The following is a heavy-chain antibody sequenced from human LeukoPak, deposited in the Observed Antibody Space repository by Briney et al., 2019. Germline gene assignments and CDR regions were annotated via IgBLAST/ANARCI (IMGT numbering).Heavy chain of an antibody. CDR1: GGSISSSNW. V-gene: IGHV4-4*02. Sequence: LETLSLTCAVSGGSISSSNWWSWVRQPPGKGLEWIGEIYHSGSTNYNPSLKSRVTISVDKSKNQFSLKLSSVTAADTAVYYCTRVFYGDYIRWFDPWGQGTLVTASS. CDR2: IYHSGST. D-gene: IGHD4-17*01. CDR3: TRVFYGDYIRWFDP. J-gene: IGHJ5*02.